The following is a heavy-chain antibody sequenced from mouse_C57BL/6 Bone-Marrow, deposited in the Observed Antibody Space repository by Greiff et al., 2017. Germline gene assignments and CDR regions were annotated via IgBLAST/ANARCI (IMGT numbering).Heavy chain of an antibody. J-gene: IGHJ3*01. V-gene: IGHV5-12*01. CDR2: ISNGGGST. CDR3: ARERSYGLAY. D-gene: IGHD1-2*01. Sequence: EVQVVESGGGLVQPGGSLKLSCAASGFTFSDYYMYWVRQTPEKRLEWVAYISNGGGSTYYPDTVKGRFTISRDNAKNTLYLQMSRLKSEDTAMYYCARERSYGLAYWGQGTLVTVSA. CDR1: GFTFSDYY.